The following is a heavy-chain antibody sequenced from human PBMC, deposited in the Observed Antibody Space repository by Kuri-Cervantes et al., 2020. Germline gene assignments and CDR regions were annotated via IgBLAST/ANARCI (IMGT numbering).Heavy chain of an antibody. J-gene: IGHJ4*02. V-gene: IGHV4-38-2*02. CDR1: GYSISSGYY. Sequence: GSLRLSCTVSGYSISSGYYWGWIRQPPGKGLEWIGSIYHSGSTYYNPSLKSRVTISVDTSKNQFSLKLSSVTAADTAVYYCARTQPNRQLFDYWGQGTLVSVSS. CDR2: IYHSGST. D-gene: IGHD1-1*01. CDR3: ARTQPNRQLFDY.